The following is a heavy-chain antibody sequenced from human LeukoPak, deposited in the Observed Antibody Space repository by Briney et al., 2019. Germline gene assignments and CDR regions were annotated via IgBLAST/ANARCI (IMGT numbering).Heavy chain of an antibody. CDR1: GYTFTSYG. Sequence: ASVKVSCKASGYTFTSYGISWVRQAPGQGLEWMGWISAYNGNTNYAQKLQGRVTITRDTSASTAYMELSSLRSEDMAVYYCARACSSSWYSLCAFDIWGQGTMVTVSS. CDR2: ISAYNGNT. J-gene: IGHJ3*02. V-gene: IGHV1-18*03. D-gene: IGHD6-13*01. CDR3: ARACSSSWYSLCAFDI.